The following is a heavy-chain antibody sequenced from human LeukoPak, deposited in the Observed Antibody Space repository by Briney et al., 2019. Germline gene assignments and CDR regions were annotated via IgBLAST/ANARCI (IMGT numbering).Heavy chain of an antibody. J-gene: IGHJ6*02. D-gene: IGHD2-21*02. CDR2: IYYSGST. V-gene: IGHV4-59*01. CDR3: ARGGGTARCYYGMDV. CDR1: GGSISSYY. Sequence: SETLSLTCTVSGGSISSYYWSWIRQPLGKGLEWIGYIYYSGSTNYNPSLESRVTISVDTSKNQFSLKLSSVTAADTAVYYCARGGGTARCYYGMDVWGQGTTVTVSS.